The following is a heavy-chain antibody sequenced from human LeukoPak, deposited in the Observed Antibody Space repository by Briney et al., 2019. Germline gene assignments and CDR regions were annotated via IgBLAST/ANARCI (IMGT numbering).Heavy chain of an antibody. J-gene: IGHJ4*02. CDR2: INPSGNTI. CDR3: ASRVVVTAGFDY. Sequence: GGSLRLSCAASGFTFRSYELNWVRQTPGKGLEWVSYINPSGNTIYYADSVKGRFTISRDNAKNSLYLQMNSLRAEDTAVYYCASRVVVTAGFDYWGQGTLVTVSS. CDR1: GFTFRSYE. V-gene: IGHV3-48*03. D-gene: IGHD2-21*02.